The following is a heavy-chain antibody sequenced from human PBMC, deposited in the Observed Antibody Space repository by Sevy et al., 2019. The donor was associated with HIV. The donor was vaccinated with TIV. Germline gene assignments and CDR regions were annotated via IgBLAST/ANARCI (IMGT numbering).Heavy chain of an antibody. J-gene: IGHJ4*02. CDR1: GFTFRNYG. CDR3: AKSALALSGHYGGDGNYFDY. CDR2: ISYDGSNK. D-gene: IGHD3-22*01. V-gene: IGHV3-30*18. Sequence: GGSLRLSCAASGFTFRNYGMHWVRQAPGKGLEWVAIISYDGSNKYYADSVKGRFTISRDNSKNRLFLQMNSLRAEDRAVYYCAKSALALSGHYGGDGNYFDYWGQGTLVTVSS.